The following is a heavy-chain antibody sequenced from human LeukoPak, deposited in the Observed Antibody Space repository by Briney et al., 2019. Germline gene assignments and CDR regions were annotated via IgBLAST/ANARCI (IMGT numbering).Heavy chain of an antibody. CDR3: AAQYDILXXXDY. CDR2: ISSSSSYI. CDR1: GFTFSSYS. J-gene: IGHJ4*02. V-gene: IGHV3-21*01. D-gene: IGHD3-9*01. Sequence: GGSLRLSCAASGFTFSSYSMNWVRQAPGKGLEWVSSISSSSSYIYYADSVKGRFTISRDNAKNSLYLQMNSLRAEDTAVYNRAAQYDILXXXDYXXXXXXVTV.